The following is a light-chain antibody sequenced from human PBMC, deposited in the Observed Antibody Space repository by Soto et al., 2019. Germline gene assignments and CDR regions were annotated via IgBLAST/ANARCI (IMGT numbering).Light chain of an antibody. CDR2: GAS. Sequence: EIAMTQSPATLSVSPGERATLSCRASQSISSSLAWYQQKPGQAPRLLIYGASTKANGIPARLSGSGSGTEFTLNISSLQSGDFSVYYCQQYNNGPTYTFGQGTKLEIK. CDR3: QQYNNGPTYT. V-gene: IGKV3-15*01. CDR1: QSISSS. J-gene: IGKJ2*01.